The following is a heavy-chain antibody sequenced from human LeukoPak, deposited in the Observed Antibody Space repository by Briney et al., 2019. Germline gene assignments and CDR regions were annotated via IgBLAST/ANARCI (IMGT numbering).Heavy chain of an antibody. Sequence: ETLSLTCTVSGDSIRSSAYYWGWVRQAPGKGLEWVSAISGSGGSTYYADSVKGRFTISRDNSKNTLYLQMNSPRAEDTAVYYCAKDLPSYWGQGTLVTVSS. CDR1: GDSIRSSAYY. J-gene: IGHJ4*02. CDR3: AKDLPSY. CDR2: ISGSGGST. V-gene: IGHV3-23*01.